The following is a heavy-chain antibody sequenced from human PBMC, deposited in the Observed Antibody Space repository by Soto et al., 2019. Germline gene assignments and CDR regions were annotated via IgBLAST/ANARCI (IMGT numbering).Heavy chain of an antibody. D-gene: IGHD6-19*01. J-gene: IGHJ4*02. CDR3: ARDLTYSSGWYGFDY. Sequence: EVQLVESGGGLVQPGGSLRLSCAASGFTFSSYSMNWVRQAPGKGLEWVSYISSSSSTIYYADSVKGRFTISRDNSQNQLYLQMNSLRAEDTAVYYCARDLTYSSGWYGFDYWGQGTLVTVSS. CDR2: ISSSSSTI. V-gene: IGHV3-48*01. CDR1: GFTFSSYS.